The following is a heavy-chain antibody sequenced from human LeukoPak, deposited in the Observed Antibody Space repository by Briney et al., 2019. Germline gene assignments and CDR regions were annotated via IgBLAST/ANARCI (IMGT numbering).Heavy chain of an antibody. CDR1: GGSIGIYY. Sequence: SETLSLTCTVSGGSIGIYYWSRVRQSPGTGLEWIGYIYVTGTRYNPYLQSRVTISVDRSRNQFFLKMTSVTAADTAVYYCARHIGGGIEDMDVWGRGTKVTVSS. V-gene: IGHV4-59*08. CDR3: ARHIGGGIEDMDV. CDR2: IYVTGT. D-gene: IGHD3-16*02. J-gene: IGHJ6*03.